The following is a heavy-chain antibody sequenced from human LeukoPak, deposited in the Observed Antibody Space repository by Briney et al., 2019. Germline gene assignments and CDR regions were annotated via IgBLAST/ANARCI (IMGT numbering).Heavy chain of an antibody. CDR1: GXTFSRYA. J-gene: IGHJ4*02. CDR2: ISYDGTNQ. V-gene: IGHV3-30*04. D-gene: IGHD2-2*01. CDR3: AREGEATKFCSSSSCIPDF. Sequence: QPGRSLRLSFAASGXTFSRYAFHWVRQAPGKGLEWVAVISYDGTNQYYADSVEGRFTISKDNSKNTLYLQISSLRSEDTAVYYCAREGEATKFCSSSSCIPDFWGQGTLVTVSS.